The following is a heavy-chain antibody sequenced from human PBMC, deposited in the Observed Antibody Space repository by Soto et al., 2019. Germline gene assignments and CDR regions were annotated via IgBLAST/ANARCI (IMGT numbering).Heavy chain of an antibody. CDR1: GYTFTSYG. J-gene: IGHJ6*02. V-gene: IGHV1-18*04. Sequence: QVQLVQSVAEVKKPGASVKVSCKASGYTFTSYGISWVRQAPGQGLEWMGWISAYNGNTNYAQKLQGRVTMTTDTSTSTAYMELRSLRSDDTAVYYCARDRQDTARYYYYGMDVWGQGTTVTVSS. CDR3: ARDRQDTARYYYYGMDV. CDR2: ISAYNGNT. D-gene: IGHD6-6*01.